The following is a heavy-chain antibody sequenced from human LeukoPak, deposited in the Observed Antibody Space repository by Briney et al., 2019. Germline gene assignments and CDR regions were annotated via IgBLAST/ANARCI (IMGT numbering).Heavy chain of an antibody. CDR2: ISANKGNT. J-gene: IGHJ4*02. CDR1: GYTFTSYG. D-gene: IGHD2-2*01. Sequence: ASVKVSCKASGYTFTSYGISWVRQAPGQGPEWMGWISANKGNTNYAQKLQGRVTMTTDTSTSTAYMELRSLRSDDTAVYYCARDRCSRTSCYCVYWGQGTLVTVSS. CDR3: ARDRCSRTSCYCVY. V-gene: IGHV1-18*04.